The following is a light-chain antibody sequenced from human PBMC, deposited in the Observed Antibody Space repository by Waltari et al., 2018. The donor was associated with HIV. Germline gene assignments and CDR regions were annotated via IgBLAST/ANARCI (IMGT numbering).Light chain of an antibody. CDR3: QESYSAPFT. J-gene: IGKJ3*01. Sequence: DIQMTQSPSSLSASVGDRVTIACRASQSISTYLCWYQQKPGKAPKTLICGASSLQRGVPSRFSGSGSGTDFTLTIISLQPEDFATYYCQESYSAPFTFGPGTKVD. V-gene: IGKV1-39*01. CDR2: GAS. CDR1: QSISTY.